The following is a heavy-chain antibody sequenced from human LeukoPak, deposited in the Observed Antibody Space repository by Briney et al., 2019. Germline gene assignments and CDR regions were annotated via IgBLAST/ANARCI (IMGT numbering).Heavy chain of an antibody. V-gene: IGHV3-66*01. J-gene: IGHJ4*02. CDR2: IYSGGST. Sequence: GGSLRLSCAASGFTVSSNYMSWVRQAPGKGLEWVSVIYSGGSTYYADSVKGRFTISRDNSKNTLYLQMNSLRAEDTAVYYCARGYRGYSYGYPFDYWGQGTLVTVSS. D-gene: IGHD5-18*01. CDR1: GFTVSSNY. CDR3: ARGYRGYSYGYPFDY.